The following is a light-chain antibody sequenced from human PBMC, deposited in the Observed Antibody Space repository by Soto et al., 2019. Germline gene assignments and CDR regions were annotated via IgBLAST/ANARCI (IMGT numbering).Light chain of an antibody. CDR1: PSILSSSNNKNF. CDR3: QQYYNSPFT. CDR2: WAS. Sequence: DIVMTQSPDSLSVSLGERATINCKSSPSILSSSNNKNFLAWYQQKPGQPPRLLIYWASTRQSGVPDRFSGSGSRTDFTLTISSLQAEDVAVYYCQQYYNSPFTVGPGTKVDIK. J-gene: IGKJ3*01. V-gene: IGKV4-1*01.